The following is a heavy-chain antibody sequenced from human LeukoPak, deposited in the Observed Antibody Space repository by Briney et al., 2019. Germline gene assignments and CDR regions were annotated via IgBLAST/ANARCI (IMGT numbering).Heavy chain of an antibody. CDR3: AVGGEVRYFDWFKYYYYYYGMDV. CDR1: GYTFTSYY. J-gene: IGHJ6*02. V-gene: IGHV1-46*01. D-gene: IGHD3-9*01. CDR2: INPSGGSK. Sequence: ASVKLSCKASGYTFTSYYMHWVRQAPGQGLEWMGIINPSGGSKSYAQKFQGRVTMTRDTSTSTVYMELSSLRSEDTAVYYCAVGGEVRYFDWFKYYYYYYGMDVWGQGTTVTVSS.